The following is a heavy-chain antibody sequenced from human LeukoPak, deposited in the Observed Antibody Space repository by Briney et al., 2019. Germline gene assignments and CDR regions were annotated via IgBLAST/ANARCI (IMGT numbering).Heavy chain of an antibody. D-gene: IGHD3-10*01. CDR2: ISYDGSNK. J-gene: IGHJ4*02. Sequence: GRSLRLSCAASGFTFSSYGMHWVRQAPGKGLEWVAVISYDGSNKYYADSVKGRFTISRDNSKNTLYLQMNSLRAEDTAVYYCAKVGNGSGSYYADYWGREPWSPSPQ. CDR3: AKVGNGSGSYYADY. V-gene: IGHV3-30*18. CDR1: GFTFSSYG.